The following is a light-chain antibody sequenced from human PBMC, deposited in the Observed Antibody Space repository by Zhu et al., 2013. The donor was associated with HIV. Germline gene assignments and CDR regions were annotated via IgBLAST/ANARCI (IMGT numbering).Light chain of an antibody. CDR3: QQYDDSPQT. V-gene: IGKV3-20*01. J-gene: IGKJ1*01. CDR2: GAS. CDR1: QRVSSSH. Sequence: EIVLTQSPGTLSLSPGDRATLSCRASQRVSSSHLAWYQQKPGQAPRLLIYGASSRAAGISDRFSGSGSGTDFTLTINRLEPEDFAVYYCQQYDDSPQTFGQGTKVEIK.